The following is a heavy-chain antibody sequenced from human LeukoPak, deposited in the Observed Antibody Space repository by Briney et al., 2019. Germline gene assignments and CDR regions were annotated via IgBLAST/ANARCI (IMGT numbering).Heavy chain of an antibody. V-gene: IGHV1-46*01. D-gene: IGHD1-26*01. J-gene: IGHJ5*02. CDR1: GYTFTSNY. Sequence: ASVKVSCKASGYTFTSNYIHWVRQAPGQGLEWMGMIYPSGGSTSYAQKFQGRVTMTRDTSTSTVYMELSSLRSEDTAVYYCARGGWELSNWFDPWGQGTLVTVSS. CDR3: ARGGWELSNWFDP. CDR2: IYPSGGST.